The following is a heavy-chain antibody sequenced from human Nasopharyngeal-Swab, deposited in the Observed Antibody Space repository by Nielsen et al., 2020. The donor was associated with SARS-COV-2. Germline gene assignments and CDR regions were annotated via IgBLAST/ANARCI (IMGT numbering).Heavy chain of an antibody. CDR3: ASYYYDSSDYSYWFDP. D-gene: IGHD3-22*01. CDR2: FSYSGTT. CDR1: GDSISSNSYY. J-gene: IGHJ5*02. V-gene: IGHV4-39*01. Sequence: EALKISCTVSGDSISSNSYYWGWIRQSPGKGLEWIGSFSYSGTTYFNPSLKSRVTISVDTSKNQFSVKPSSVTAADTAVYYCASYYYDSSDYSYWFDPWGQGTLVTVSS.